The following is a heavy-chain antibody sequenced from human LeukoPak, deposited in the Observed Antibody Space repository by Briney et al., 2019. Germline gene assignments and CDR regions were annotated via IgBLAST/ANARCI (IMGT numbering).Heavy chain of an antibody. Sequence: SETLSLTCAVYGRSFSGYYWSWIRQPPGKGLEWIGEINHSGSTNYNPSLKSRVTISVDTSKNQFSLKLSSVTAADTAVYYCARRTIAAAGIEHAGRIDYWGQGTLVTVSS. CDR3: ARRTIAAAGIEHAGRIDY. V-gene: IGHV4-34*01. CDR1: GRSFSGYY. D-gene: IGHD6-13*01. CDR2: INHSGST. J-gene: IGHJ4*02.